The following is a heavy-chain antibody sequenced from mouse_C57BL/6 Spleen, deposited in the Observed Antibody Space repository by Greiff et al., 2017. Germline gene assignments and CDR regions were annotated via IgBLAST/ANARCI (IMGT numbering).Heavy chain of an antibody. J-gene: IGHJ4*01. Sequence: QVHVKQPGAELVRPGSSVKLSCKASGYTFTSYWMHWVKQRPIQGLEWIGNIDPSDSETHYNQKFKDKATLTVDKSSSTAYMQLSSLTSEDSAVYYCARRNNYDYDEGYYAMDYWGQGTSVTVSS. CDR2: IDPSDSET. D-gene: IGHD2-4*01. CDR1: GYTFTSYW. CDR3: ARRNNYDYDEGYYAMDY. V-gene: IGHV1-52*01.